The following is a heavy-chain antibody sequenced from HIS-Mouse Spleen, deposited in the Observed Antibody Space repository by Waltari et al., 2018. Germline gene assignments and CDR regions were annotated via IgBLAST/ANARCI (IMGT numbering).Heavy chain of an antibody. CDR2: INPNSGGT. CDR1: GYTFTGYY. V-gene: IGHV1-2*02. J-gene: IGHJ3*02. CDR3: ARREVGMLAHAFDI. Sequence: QVQLVQSGAEVKKPGASVKVSCKASGYTFTGYYMHWVRQAPGQGLEWMGWINPNSGGTNYAKKFQGRVTMTRDTSISTAYMELSRLRSDDTAVYYCARREVGMLAHAFDIWGQGTMVTVSS. D-gene: IGHD1-26*01.